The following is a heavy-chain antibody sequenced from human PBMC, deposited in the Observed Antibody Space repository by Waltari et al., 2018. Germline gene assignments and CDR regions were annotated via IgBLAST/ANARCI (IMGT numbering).Heavy chain of an antibody. V-gene: IGHV4-59*01. CDR3: ARDGRSGSYFDAFDI. Sequence: QVQLQESGPGLVKPSETLSLTCTVSGGSISSYYWSWIRQPPGKGLGWIGYIYYSGSTNYNPSLQSRVTISVDTSKNQFSLKLSSVTAADTAVYYCARDGRSGSYFDAFDIWGQGTMVTVSS. CDR2: IYYSGST. D-gene: IGHD1-26*01. J-gene: IGHJ3*02. CDR1: GGSISSYY.